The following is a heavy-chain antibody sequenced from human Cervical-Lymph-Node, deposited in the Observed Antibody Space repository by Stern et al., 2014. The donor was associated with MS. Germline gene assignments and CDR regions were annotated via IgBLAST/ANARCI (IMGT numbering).Heavy chain of an antibody. V-gene: IGHV4-59*08. Sequence: DQLVESGPGLLKPSETLSLTCTVSGDSIRKYFWTWIRQPPGRTLEWIGYIYYTGSADYNPSLKSRLTMSVDTSNKQFSLKLSSVTAADTAVYYCARKADWGDYFDYWGQGILVTVSS. J-gene: IGHJ4*02. CDR1: GDSIRKYF. D-gene: IGHD7-27*01. CDR2: IYYTGSA. CDR3: ARKADWGDYFDY.